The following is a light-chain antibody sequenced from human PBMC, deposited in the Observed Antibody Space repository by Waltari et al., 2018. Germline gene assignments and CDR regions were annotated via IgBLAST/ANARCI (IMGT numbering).Light chain of an antibody. V-gene: IGKV4-1*01. CDR2: WAS. J-gene: IGKJ2*01. Sequence: DIVLTPSPDSLAVSLGGRATINCKSSQSVLSSSNNKNYSGWYQQRPGQPPKLLITWASTRESGVPDRFSGSGSGTDFTLTISSLQAEDVAVYFCQQCYTFPYTFGQGTKLEIK. CDR1: QSVLSSSNNKNY. CDR3: QQCYTFPYT.